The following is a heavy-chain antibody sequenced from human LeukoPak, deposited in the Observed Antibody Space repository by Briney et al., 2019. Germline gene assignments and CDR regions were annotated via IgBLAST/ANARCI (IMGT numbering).Heavy chain of an antibody. Sequence: AQTLSLTCAISGDSVSSNSAAWNCIRQSPSRSLEWLGRTYYRSKGNNDYAESVKSRITINPDTSKNQLYLQLNSVTPEDTAVYYRARDGGVYWGSAPAFDIWGQGTMVTVSS. CDR3: ARDGGVYWGSAPAFDI. D-gene: IGHD7-27*01. CDR1: GDSVSSNSAA. V-gene: IGHV6-1*01. CDR2: TYYRSKGNN. J-gene: IGHJ3*02.